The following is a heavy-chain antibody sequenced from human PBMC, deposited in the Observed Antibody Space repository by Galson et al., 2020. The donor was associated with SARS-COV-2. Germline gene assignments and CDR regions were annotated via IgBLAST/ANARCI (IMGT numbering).Heavy chain of an antibody. CDR2: IGTRADT. Sequence: GGSLRLSCAASGFTLTSHDMHWVRQVTGKGLEWVSAIGTRADTYYADSVKGRFTVSRESAKNFLYLQMNGLRAGDTAVYYCARGGSLYCGGDCYPAGGGPGHYNGTDVWGRGTTVTVSS. J-gene: IGHJ6*02. CDR1: GFTLTSHD. V-gene: IGHV3-13*01. D-gene: IGHD2-21*02. CDR3: ARGGSLYCGGDCYPAGGGPGHYNGTDV.